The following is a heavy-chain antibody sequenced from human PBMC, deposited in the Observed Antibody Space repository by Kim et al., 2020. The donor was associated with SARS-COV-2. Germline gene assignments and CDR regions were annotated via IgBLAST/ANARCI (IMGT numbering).Heavy chain of an antibody. CDR3: ASYGAQYYYCGMDV. CDR2: IYYSGST. V-gene: IGHV4-39*01. Sequence: SETLSLTCTVSGGSISSSSYYWGWIRQPPGKGLEWFGSIYYSGSTYYNPSLKSRVTISVDTSKNQFSLKLSSVTAADTAVYYCASYGAQYYYCGMDVWGQATAVTVSS. J-gene: IGHJ6*02. CDR1: GGSISSSSYY. D-gene: IGHD4-17*01.